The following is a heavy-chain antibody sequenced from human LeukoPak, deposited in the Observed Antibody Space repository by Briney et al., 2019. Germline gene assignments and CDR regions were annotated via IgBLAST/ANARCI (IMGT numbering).Heavy chain of an antibody. D-gene: IGHD3-3*01. CDR2: INSDGSST. CDR3: ARDPLYYDFWSGYSSYYFDY. V-gene: IGHV3-74*01. CDR1: GFTSSSYW. Sequence: GGSLRLSCAASGFTSSSYWMHWVRQAPGKGLVWVSRINSDGSSTSYADSVKGRFTISRDNAKNTLYLQMNSLRAEDTAVYYCARDPLYYDFWSGYSSYYFDYWGQGTLVTVSS. J-gene: IGHJ4*02.